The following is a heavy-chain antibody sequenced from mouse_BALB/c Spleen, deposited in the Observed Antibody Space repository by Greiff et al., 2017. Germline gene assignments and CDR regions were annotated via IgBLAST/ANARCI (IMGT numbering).Heavy chain of an antibody. D-gene: IGHD2-14*01. J-gene: IGHJ3*01. CDR3: ARSYRYGDGAWFAY. CDR2: IWAGGST. V-gene: IGHV2-9*02. CDR1: GFSLTSYG. Sequence: VMLVESGPGLVAPSQSLSITCTVSGFSLTSYGVHWVRQPPGKGLEWLGVIWAGGSTNYNSALMSRLSISKDNSKSQVFLKMNRLQTDDTAMYYCARSYRYGDGAWFAYWGQGTLVTVSA.